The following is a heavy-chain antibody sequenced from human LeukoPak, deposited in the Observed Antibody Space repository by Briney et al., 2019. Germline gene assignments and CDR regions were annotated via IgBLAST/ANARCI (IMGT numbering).Heavy chain of an antibody. CDR3: ARTYYYDSSGYPIRAFDY. CDR2: INPSGGST. CDR1: GYTFTSYY. V-gene: IGHV1-46*01. D-gene: IGHD3-22*01. J-gene: IGHJ4*02. Sequence: ASVKVSCKASGYTFTSYYMHWVRQAPGQGLEWMGIINPSGGSTSYAQKFQGRGTMTRDTSTSTVYMELSSLRSEDTAVYYCARTYYYDSSGYPIRAFDYWGQGTLVTVSS.